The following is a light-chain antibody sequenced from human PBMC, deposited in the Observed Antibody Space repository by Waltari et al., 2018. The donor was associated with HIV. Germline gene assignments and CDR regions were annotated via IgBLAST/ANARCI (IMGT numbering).Light chain of an antibody. CDR2: WAS. Sequence: DIVMTQSPASLAVSLGERATINCKSSQSVLFSSNNKNHLAWYQQKPGQPPRLLIYWASTRESGVPDRFSGSGSGTDFTLTISSLQAEDVEVYYCQQYYSSPWNFGPGTKVDI. V-gene: IGKV4-1*01. CDR3: QQYYSSPWN. J-gene: IGKJ3*01. CDR1: QSVLFSSNNKNH.